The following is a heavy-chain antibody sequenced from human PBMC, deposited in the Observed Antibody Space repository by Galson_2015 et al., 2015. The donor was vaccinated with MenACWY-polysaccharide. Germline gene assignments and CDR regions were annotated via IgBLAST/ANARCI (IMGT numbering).Heavy chain of an antibody. CDR2: IVGHDDST. J-gene: IGHJ4*02. D-gene: IGHD3-3*01. CDR1: GSRFRFYD. V-gene: IGHV3-23*01. Sequence: SLRLSCGASGSRFRFYDMSWVRQTPEKGLQWVSAIVGHDDSTHYADSVRGRFTVSKDISKNTLDLQMNSLRAEDTAIYYCAIMSWGDYYGWGQGTLVTVSS. CDR3: AIMSWGDYYG.